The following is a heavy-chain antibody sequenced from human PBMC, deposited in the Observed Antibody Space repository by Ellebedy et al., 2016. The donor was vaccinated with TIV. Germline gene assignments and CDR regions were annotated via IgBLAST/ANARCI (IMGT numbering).Heavy chain of an antibody. V-gene: IGHV3-30*02. J-gene: IGHJ3*02. CDR3: AKVRGSWFPLDAFDI. Sequence: GESLKISXAASGFTFSSYAMSWVRQAPGKGLEWVAVVWYEESNKDYGDSVRGRFTISRDNSKNTLYLQMNSLRAEDTAVYHCAKVRGSWFPLDAFDIWGQGTMVTVSS. CDR2: VWYEESNK. D-gene: IGHD6-13*01. CDR1: GFTFSSYA.